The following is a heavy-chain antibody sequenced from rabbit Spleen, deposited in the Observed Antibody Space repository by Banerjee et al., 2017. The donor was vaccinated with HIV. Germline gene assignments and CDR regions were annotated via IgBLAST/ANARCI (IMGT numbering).Heavy chain of an antibody. V-gene: IGHV1S45*01. CDR2: IAGSSSGFT. CDR3: ARDTGTSFSSYGMDL. D-gene: IGHD7-1*01. CDR1: GFSFSSAYD. J-gene: IGHJ6*01. Sequence: QEQVEESGGGLVKPGGTLTLTCTVSGFSFSSAYDICWVRQAPGKGLEWISCIAGSSSGFTYSATWATGRFTISKTSSTTVTLQMTSLTVADTATYFCARDTGTSFSSYGMDLWGPGTLVTVS.